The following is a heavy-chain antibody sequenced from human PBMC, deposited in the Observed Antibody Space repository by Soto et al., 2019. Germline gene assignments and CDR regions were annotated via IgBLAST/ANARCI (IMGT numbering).Heavy chain of an antibody. CDR3: ARDRGDSSGSRDAFDI. CDR2: INPSGGST. D-gene: IGHD3-22*01. Sequence: ASVKFSCTASGYTFTSYYMHRVRQAPGQGLEWMGIINPSGGSTSYAQKFQGRVTMTRDTSTSTVYMELSSLRSEDTAVYYCARDRGDSSGSRDAFDIWGQGTMVTVSS. CDR1: GYTFTSYY. J-gene: IGHJ3*02. V-gene: IGHV1-46*01.